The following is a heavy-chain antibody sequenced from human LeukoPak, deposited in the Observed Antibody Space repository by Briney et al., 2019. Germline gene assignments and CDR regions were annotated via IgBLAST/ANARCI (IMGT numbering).Heavy chain of an antibody. CDR2: ISSSSSYI. J-gene: IGHJ6*02. CDR3: ARSPERIGVPDYYYGMDV. D-gene: IGHD2-15*01. Sequence: GGSLRFSCAASGFTFSSYSMNGVRQAPGKGLEWVSSISSSSSYIYYADSVKGRFTISRDNAKNSLYLQMNSLRAEDTAVYYCARSPERIGVPDYYYGMDVWGQGTTVTVSS. V-gene: IGHV3-21*01. CDR1: GFTFSSYS.